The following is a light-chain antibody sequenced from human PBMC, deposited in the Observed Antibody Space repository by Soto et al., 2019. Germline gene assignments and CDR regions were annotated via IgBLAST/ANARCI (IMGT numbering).Light chain of an antibody. CDR3: SSYTSSITRV. V-gene: IGLV2-14*01. J-gene: IGLJ1*01. Sequence: QSVLTQPASVSGSPGQSITISCTGTSSDVGGYNYVSWYQQHPGKAPKLMIYEVGNRPSGVSNRFSASKSGNTASLTISGLQAEDEADYYCSSYTSSITRVFGTGTKVTVL. CDR1: SSDVGGYNY. CDR2: EVG.